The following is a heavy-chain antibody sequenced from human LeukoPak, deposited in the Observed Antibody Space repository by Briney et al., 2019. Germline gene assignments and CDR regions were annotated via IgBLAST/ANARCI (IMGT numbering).Heavy chain of an antibody. Sequence: ASVKVSCKASGYTFTGYYMHWVRQAPGQGLEWMGWINPNSGGTSYAQKFQGRVTMTRDTSISTAYMELSRLRSDDTAVYYCARGGTIAAAEYFQHWGQGTLVTVSS. J-gene: IGHJ1*01. CDR3: ARGGTIAAAEYFQH. CDR1: GYTFTGYY. CDR2: INPNSGGT. V-gene: IGHV1-2*02. D-gene: IGHD6-13*01.